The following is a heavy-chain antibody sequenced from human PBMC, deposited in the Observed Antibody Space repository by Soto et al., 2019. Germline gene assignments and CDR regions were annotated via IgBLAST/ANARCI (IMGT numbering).Heavy chain of an antibody. D-gene: IGHD2-15*01. J-gene: IGHJ5*02. CDR1: GYTFTSYG. V-gene: IGHV1-18*04. Sequence: QVPLVQSGAEVKKPGASVKVSCKASGYTFTSYGISWVRQAPGQGLAWMGWISAYNGNTNYAQKLQGRVTMTTDTSTSTAYMELRRLRSDDTAVYYCARPTYCSGGSCDWFDPWGQGTLVTVSS. CDR2: ISAYNGNT. CDR3: ARPTYCSGGSCDWFDP.